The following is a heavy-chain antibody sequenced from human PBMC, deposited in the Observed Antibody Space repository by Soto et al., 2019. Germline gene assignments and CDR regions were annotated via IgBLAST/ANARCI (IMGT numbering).Heavy chain of an antibody. J-gene: IGHJ6*03. CDR2: ISWNSGSI. CDR1: GFTFDDYA. Sequence: SLKISCAASGFTFDDYAMHWVRQAPGKGLEWVSGISWNSGSIGYADSVKGRFTISRDNAKNSLYLQMNSLRAEDTALYYCAKDIEGGDYIWGSYRRRYYYYYMDVWGKGTTVTVSS. CDR3: AKDIEGGDYIWGSYRRRYYYYYMDV. D-gene: IGHD3-16*02. V-gene: IGHV3-9*01.